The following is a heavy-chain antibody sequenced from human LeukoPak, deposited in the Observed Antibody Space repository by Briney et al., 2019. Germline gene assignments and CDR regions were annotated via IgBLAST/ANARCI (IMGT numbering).Heavy chain of an antibody. CDR2: IYPGDSDT. Sequence: GESLKISCKGSGYSFTSYWIGWVRQMPGKGLEWMGIIYPGDSDTRYSPSFQGQVTMSTDKSISTAYLQWSSLKASDTAMYYCARQEYCSGGSCYTWFDPWGQGTLVIVSS. CDR1: GYSFTSYW. V-gene: IGHV5-51*01. D-gene: IGHD2-15*01. CDR3: ARQEYCSGGSCYTWFDP. J-gene: IGHJ5*02.